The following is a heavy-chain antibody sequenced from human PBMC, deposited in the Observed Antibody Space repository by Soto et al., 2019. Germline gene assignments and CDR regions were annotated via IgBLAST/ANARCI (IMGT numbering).Heavy chain of an antibody. V-gene: IGHV1-69*04. CDR2: IIPILGIA. CDR3: ARDHYYDRSGYSTPSDS. D-gene: IGHD3-22*01. CDR1: GGTFSSYT. J-gene: IGHJ4*02. Sequence: GASVKVSCKASGGTFSSYTISWVRQAPGQGLEWMGRIIPILGIANYAQKFQGRVTITADKSTSTAYMELSSLRSEDTAVYYCARDHYYDRSGYSTPSDSWGQGTLVTVS.